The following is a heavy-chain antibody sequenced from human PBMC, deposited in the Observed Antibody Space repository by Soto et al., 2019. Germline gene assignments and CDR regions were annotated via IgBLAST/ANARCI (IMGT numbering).Heavy chain of an antibody. Sequence: LRLSCAASGFTVSSNYMSWVRQAPGKGLEWVSVIYSGGSTYYADSVKGRFTISRDNSKNTLYLQMNSLRAEDTAVYYCARGITPFNWFDPWGQGTLVTVSS. CDR3: ARGITPFNWFDP. CDR1: GFTVSSNY. V-gene: IGHV3-53*01. CDR2: IYSGGST. J-gene: IGHJ5*02. D-gene: IGHD1-20*01.